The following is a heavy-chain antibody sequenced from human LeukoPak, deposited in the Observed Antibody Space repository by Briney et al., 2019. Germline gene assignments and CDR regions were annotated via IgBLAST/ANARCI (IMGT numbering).Heavy chain of an antibody. CDR2: ISGSGDGI. D-gene: IGHD5/OR15-5a*01. CDR1: GFTFSSHA. Sequence: GGSLRLSCTASGFTFSSHAMSWVRQAPGKGLEWVSLISGSGDGINYADSVQGRFTISRDNSKNTLYLEMNGLRAEDTAVYHCAKADCSSVYCFVRDFWGQGTLVTVSS. V-gene: IGHV3-23*01. CDR3: AKADCSSVYCFVRDF. J-gene: IGHJ4*02.